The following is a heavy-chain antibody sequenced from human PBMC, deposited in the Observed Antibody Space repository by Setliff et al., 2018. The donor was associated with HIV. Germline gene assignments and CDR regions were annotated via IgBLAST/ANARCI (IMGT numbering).Heavy chain of an antibody. CDR1: GGSVSSSTTYY. D-gene: IGHD2-15*01. J-gene: IGHJ4*02. Sequence: PSETLSLTCTVSGGSVSSSTTYYWGWIRQPPGKGLEWIGSMYYTGSSSYNPSLKSRVTISVDTSKNQFSLKVNSVTATDTAVYYCAKRATATAPFDYWGQGTLVTVSS. CDR3: AKRATATAPFDY. V-gene: IGHV4-39*01. CDR2: MYYTGSS.